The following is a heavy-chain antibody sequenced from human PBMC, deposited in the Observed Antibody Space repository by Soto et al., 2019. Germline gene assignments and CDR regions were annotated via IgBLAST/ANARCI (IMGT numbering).Heavy chain of an antibody. CDR2: INSDGNTT. V-gene: IGHV3-74*01. CDR1: GFTFSNDW. CDR3: AVARTSGRSSFDP. J-gene: IGHJ5*02. Sequence: EVQLVESGGGLVQPGGSLRLSCAASGFTFSNDWMHWVRQAPGKGLVWVSRINSDGNTTNYADSVKGRFTISRDNAKNTLYLQMTSLRAEDTAIYYCAVARTSGRSSFDPWGQGTLVTVSS. D-gene: IGHD6-6*01.